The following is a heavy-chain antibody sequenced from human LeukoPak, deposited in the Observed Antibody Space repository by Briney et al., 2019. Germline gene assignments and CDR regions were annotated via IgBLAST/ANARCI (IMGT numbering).Heavy chain of an antibody. J-gene: IGHJ5*02. CDR2: TYYRSTWYN. D-gene: IGHD2-2*01. CDR3: ARRLTQYDCFDP. V-gene: IGHV6-1*01. CDR1: GDSVPSNSVT. Sequence: SQTLSLTCAISGDSVPSNSVTWNWIRQSPSRGLEWLGRTYYRSTWYNDYAVSVRGRITVNPDTSKNQFSLHLNSVTPEDTAVYYCARRLTQYDCFDPWGQGILVTVSS.